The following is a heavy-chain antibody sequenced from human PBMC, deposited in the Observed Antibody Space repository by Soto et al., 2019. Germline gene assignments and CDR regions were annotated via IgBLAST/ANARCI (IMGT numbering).Heavy chain of an antibody. D-gene: IGHD6-19*01. CDR1: GFSLSTSGVG. V-gene: IGHV2-5*01. J-gene: IGHJ5*02. Sequence: SGPTAGEPTQTLTLTCTFSGFSLSTSGVGVGWIRQPPGKALEWLALIYWNDDKRYSPPLKSRLTITKDTSKNQVVLTMTNMDPVDTATYYCAHSRRQWASIWFDPWGQGTLVTVSS. CDR3: AHSRRQWASIWFDP. CDR2: IYWNDDK.